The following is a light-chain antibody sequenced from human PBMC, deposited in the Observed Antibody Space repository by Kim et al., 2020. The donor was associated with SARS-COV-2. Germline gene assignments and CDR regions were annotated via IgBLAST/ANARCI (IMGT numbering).Light chain of an antibody. CDR2: FDS. Sequence: APGEPASITCGVDNVGSKSVHWYQQKPGPAPVVVISFDSDRPSGIPERFSGSNSGDTATLAVSRVEAGDEADYYCQVWDSGRNHGVFGGGTQLTVL. CDR3: QVWDSGRNHGV. CDR1: NVGSKS. J-gene: IGLJ3*02. V-gene: IGLV3-21*04.